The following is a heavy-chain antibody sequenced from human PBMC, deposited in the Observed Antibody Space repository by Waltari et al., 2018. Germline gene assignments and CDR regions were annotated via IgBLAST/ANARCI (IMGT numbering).Heavy chain of an antibody. J-gene: IGHJ4*02. Sequence: EVPLVESGGGLVQPGGSLRLSCSAYGFPFSTYDMNWVRQAPGKGLEWVSHISGSGSPTYYADSVKGRFTISRDNAMNSLYLQMNSLRAEDTAVYYCAPLGASSLTLTAWGQGTLVTVSS. V-gene: IGHV3-48*01. CDR3: APLGASSLTLTA. D-gene: IGHD1-26*01. CDR2: ISGSGSPT. CDR1: GFPFSTYD.